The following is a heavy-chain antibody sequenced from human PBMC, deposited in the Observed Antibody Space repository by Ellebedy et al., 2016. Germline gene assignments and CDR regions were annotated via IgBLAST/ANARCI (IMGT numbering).Heavy chain of an antibody. CDR2: IVVGSGNT. CDR1: GFTFTSSA. D-gene: IGHD1-26*01. V-gene: IGHV1-58*01. Sequence: SVKVSCXASGFTFTSSAVQWVRQARGQRLEWIGWIVVGSGNTNYAQKFQERVTITRDMSTSTAYMELSSLRSEDTAVYYCARDKGVGATYYFDYWGQGTLVTVSS. CDR3: ARDKGVGATYYFDY. J-gene: IGHJ4*02.